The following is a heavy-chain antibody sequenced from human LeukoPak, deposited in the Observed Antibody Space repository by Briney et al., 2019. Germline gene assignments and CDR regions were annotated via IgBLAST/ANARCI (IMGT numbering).Heavy chain of an antibody. Sequence: QPGGSLRLSCAASGFTFGDYGMSWVRQAPGKGLEWVSSINWNGGSTVYADSVKGRFTISRDNAKNSLYLQMNSLRAEDTALYYCARDSTQPGPVVVAATYAGFDYWGQGTLVTVSS. J-gene: IGHJ4*02. CDR1: GFTFGDYG. CDR2: INWNGGST. D-gene: IGHD2-15*01. CDR3: ARDSTQPGPVVVAATYAGFDY. V-gene: IGHV3-20*04.